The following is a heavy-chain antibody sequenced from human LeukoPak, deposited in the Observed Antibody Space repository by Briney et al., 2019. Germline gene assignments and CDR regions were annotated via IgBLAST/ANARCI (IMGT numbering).Heavy chain of an antibody. CDR2: IYHSGST. CDR1: GYSISSGYY. D-gene: IGHD3-3*01. CDR3: ARDTLQHYDFWSGYFHTGYYYYMDV. J-gene: IGHJ6*03. V-gene: IGHV4-38-2*02. Sequence: TSETLSLTCTVSGYSISSGYYWGWIRQPPGKGLEWIGSIYHSGSTYYNPSLKSRVTISVDTSKNQFSLKLSSVTAADTAVYYCARDTLQHYDFWSGYFHTGYYYYMDVWGKGTTVTVSS.